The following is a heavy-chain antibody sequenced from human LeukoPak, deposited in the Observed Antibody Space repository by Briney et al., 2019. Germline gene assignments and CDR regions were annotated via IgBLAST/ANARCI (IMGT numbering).Heavy chain of an antibody. J-gene: IGHJ4*02. Sequence: GESLKISCKGSGYSFTSYWIGWVRQMPGKGLEWMGIIYPGDSDTRYSPSLQGQVTISADKSISTAYLQWSSLKASDTAMYYCARLLGYCSSTSCYAPPYFDYWGQGTLVTVSS. V-gene: IGHV5-51*01. CDR1: GYSFTSYW. CDR2: IYPGDSDT. CDR3: ARLLGYCSSTSCYAPPYFDY. D-gene: IGHD2-2*01.